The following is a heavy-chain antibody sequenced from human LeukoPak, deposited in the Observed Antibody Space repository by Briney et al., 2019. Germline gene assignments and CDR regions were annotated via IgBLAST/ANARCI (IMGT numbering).Heavy chain of an antibody. V-gene: IGHV7-4-1*02. CDR3: ARNIAVAGHNWFDP. J-gene: IGHJ5*02. Sequence: GALVKVSCKASGYTFTSYAMNWVRQAPGQGLEWMGWINTNTGNPTYAQGFTGRFVFSLDTSVSTAYLQISSLKAEDTAVYYCARNIAVAGHNWFDPWGQGTLVTVSS. CDR2: INTNTGNP. CDR1: GYTFTSYA. D-gene: IGHD6-19*01.